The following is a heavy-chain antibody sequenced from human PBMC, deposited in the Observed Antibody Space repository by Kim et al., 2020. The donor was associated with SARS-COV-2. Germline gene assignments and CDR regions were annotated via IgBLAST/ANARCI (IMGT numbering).Heavy chain of an antibody. J-gene: IGHJ6*02. V-gene: IGHV3-73*01. CDR1: GFTFSGTA. CDR2: IRSKGYNYAT. D-gene: IGHD3-3*01. Sequence: GGSLRLSCVASGFTFSGTAVHWVRQASGKGLEWVGRIRSKGYNYATAYAASVKGRFIISRDDSKNTAYLQMNSLNIEDTAVYYCTRLRDIAEMTGGYYFAMDVWGQGTTVTVSS. CDR3: TRLRDIAEMTGGYYFAMDV.